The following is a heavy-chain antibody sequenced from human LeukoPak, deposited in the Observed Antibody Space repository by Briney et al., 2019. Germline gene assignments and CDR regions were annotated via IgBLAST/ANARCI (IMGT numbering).Heavy chain of an antibody. D-gene: IGHD2-21*01. J-gene: IGHJ4*02. V-gene: IGHV3-23*01. CDR2: ISDSGNT. CDR3: AKAPVTTCRGAYCYPFDY. CDR1: GFTLSSYA. Sequence: GGSLRLSCAASGFTLSSYAMSWVRQAPGKGLEWVSAISDSGNTYHADSVRGRFTISRDSSKNTLFLQMNRLRPEDAAVYYCAKAPVTTCRGAYCYPFDYWGQGTLVTVSS.